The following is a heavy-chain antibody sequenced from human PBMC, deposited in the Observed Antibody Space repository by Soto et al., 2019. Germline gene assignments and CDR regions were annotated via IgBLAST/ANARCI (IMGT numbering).Heavy chain of an antibody. Sequence: SGGSLRLSCAASGFTFSNYAMSWVRQAPGKGLEWVSIISGSGGSTYYADSVKGRFTISRDNSKNTLYLQMNSLRAEDTAVYYCAKDNLVAVDTHFDDGGQGTQFTVSS. V-gene: IGHV3-23*01. CDR2: ISGSGGST. CDR3: AKDNLVAVDTHFDD. D-gene: IGHD3-22*01. CDR1: GFTFSNYA. J-gene: IGHJ4*02.